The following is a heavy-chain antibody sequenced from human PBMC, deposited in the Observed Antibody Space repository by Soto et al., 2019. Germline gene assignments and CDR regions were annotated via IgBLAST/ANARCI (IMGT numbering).Heavy chain of an antibody. CDR2: IYYSVST. J-gene: IGHJ6*02. CDR3: ARVIEYSSSSGVGDYYGMDV. Sequence: PSETLSLTFTVSGGSISSGDYYWSWIRQPPGKGLEWIGYIYYSVSTNYNPSLKSRVTISVDTSKNQFSLKLSSVTAADTAVYYCARVIEYSSSSGVGDYYGMDVWGQGTTVTVSS. D-gene: IGHD6-6*01. CDR1: GGSISSGDYY. V-gene: IGHV4-61*08.